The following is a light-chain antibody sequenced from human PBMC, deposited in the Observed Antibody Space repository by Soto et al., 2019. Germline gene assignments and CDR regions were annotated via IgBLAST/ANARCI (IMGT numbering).Light chain of an antibody. CDR1: QSISGW. Sequence: DIQMTQSPSTLSASVGDRVTITCRASQSISGWLAWYQQKPGKAPNLLIYDASSLESGVPSRFGGSGSGTEFTLTISSLQPADFATYYCQHYDSYPITFGQGTRLEIK. V-gene: IGKV1-5*01. CDR3: QHYDSYPIT. J-gene: IGKJ5*01. CDR2: DAS.